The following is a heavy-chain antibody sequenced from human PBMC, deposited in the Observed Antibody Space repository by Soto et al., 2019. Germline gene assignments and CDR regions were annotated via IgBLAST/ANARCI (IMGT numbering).Heavy chain of an antibody. V-gene: IGHV4-31*01. CDR2: IYYSGST. J-gene: IGHJ2*01. D-gene: IGHD3-22*01. Sequence: QVQLQESGPGLVKPSQTLSLTCTVSGGSISSGGYYWSWIRQHPGKGLEWIGYIYYSGSTYYNPSLKSLVTISVDTSKNQFSLKLSSVTAADTAVYYCARGHYDSSGYYYWYFDLWGRGTLVTVSS. CDR3: ARGHYDSSGYYYWYFDL. CDR1: GGSISSGGYY.